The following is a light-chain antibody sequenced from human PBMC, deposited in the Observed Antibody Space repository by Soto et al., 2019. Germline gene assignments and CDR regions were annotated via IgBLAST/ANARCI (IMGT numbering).Light chain of an antibody. J-gene: IGKJ3*01. Sequence: DIQMTQSPSSVSASVGDRVTITCRASQGIGSWLGWYQQKPGKAPKLLIYAAASLQSGVPSRFSATFSGTEFTLTISSLQPEDLATYFCQKANSFPLAFDPGTKVDLK. CDR3: QKANSFPLA. CDR1: QGIGSW. CDR2: AAA. V-gene: IGKV1-12*01.